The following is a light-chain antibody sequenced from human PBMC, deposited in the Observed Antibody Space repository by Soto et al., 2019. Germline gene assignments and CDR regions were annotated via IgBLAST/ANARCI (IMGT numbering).Light chain of an antibody. V-gene: IGKV3-11*01. CDR3: QQRSNWPVT. J-gene: IGKJ2*01. CDR1: QSISSY. CDR2: DAS. Sequence: EIVLTQSPATLSLSPGERATLSCRASQSISSYLAWYQQKPGQAPRLLIYDASNRATGIPARFSGSGSGTDFTLTISSLKPEDFAFYYCQQRSNWPVTFGQGTKLEIK.